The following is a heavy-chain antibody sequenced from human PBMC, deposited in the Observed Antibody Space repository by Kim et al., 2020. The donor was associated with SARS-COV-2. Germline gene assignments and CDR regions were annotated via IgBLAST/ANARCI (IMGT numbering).Heavy chain of an antibody. CDR3: ARGPYYYDSSSRWDY. CDR2: INSDGSST. Sequence: GGSLRLSCAASGFTFSSYWMHWVRQAPGKGLVWVSRINSDGSSTSYADSVKGRFTISRDNAKNTLYLQMNSLRAEDTAVYYCARGPYYYDSSSRWDYWGQGTLVTVSS. CDR1: GFTFSSYW. J-gene: IGHJ4*02. D-gene: IGHD3-22*01. V-gene: IGHV3-74*01.